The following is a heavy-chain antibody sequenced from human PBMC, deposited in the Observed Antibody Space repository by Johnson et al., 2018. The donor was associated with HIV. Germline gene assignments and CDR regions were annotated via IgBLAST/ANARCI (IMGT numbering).Heavy chain of an antibody. D-gene: IGHD5-18*01. V-gene: IGHV3-74*02. J-gene: IGHJ3*02. CDR3: ARPTSQIHLWTDAFDI. CDR1: GFTFSSYW. Sequence: VQVLESGGGLVQPGGSLRLSCAASGFTFSSYWMHWVRQAPGKGLVWVSRISTGGSIIYYADSVKGRFTISRDNSKNTLYLQMNSLRAEDTAVYFCARPTSQIHLWTDAFDIWGQGTMVTVSS. CDR2: ISTGGSII.